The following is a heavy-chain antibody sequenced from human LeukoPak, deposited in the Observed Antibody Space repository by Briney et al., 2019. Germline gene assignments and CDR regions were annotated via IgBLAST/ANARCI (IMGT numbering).Heavy chain of an antibody. CDR2: ISGSGGST. D-gene: IGHD3-10*01. V-gene: IGHV3-23*01. J-gene: IGHJ4*02. CDR1: GFTFRSYA. Sequence: GGSLRLSCAASGFTFRSYAMNWVRQAPGKGLEWVSAISGSGGSTHYADSVKGRFTISRDNSKNTLYVLMNSLRADDTAVYYCVTPLWFGELWGAFDYWGQGALVTVSS. CDR3: VTPLWFGELWGAFDY.